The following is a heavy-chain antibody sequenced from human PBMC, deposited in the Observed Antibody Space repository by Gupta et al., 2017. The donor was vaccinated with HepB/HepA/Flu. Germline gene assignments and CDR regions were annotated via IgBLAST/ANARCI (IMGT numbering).Heavy chain of an antibody. CDR2: IWSDGSNK. D-gene: IGHD3/OR15-3a*01. Sequence: QVKLVYSGGGVVQPGRSLRLSCAASGFTFSTYGMHWVRQAPGKGLEWVAVIWSDGSNKYYADSVKGRFTISRDNSKNALYLQMNSLRAEDTSVYYCARGTGSHQGNGFDYWGQGALVTVSS. CDR1: GFTFSTYG. CDR3: ARGTGSHQGNGFDY. J-gene: IGHJ4*02. V-gene: IGHV3-33*01.